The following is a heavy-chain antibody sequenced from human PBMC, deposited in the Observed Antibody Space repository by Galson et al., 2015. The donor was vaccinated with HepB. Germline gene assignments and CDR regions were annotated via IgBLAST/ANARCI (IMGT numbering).Heavy chain of an antibody. CDR3: ARDLQGITISRGVHAFDI. CDR2: TYYRSKWYN. D-gene: IGHD3-9*01. V-gene: IGHV6-1*01. J-gene: IGHJ3*02. CDR1: GDSVSSNSAA. Sequence: CAISGDSVSSNSAAWNWIRQSPSRGLEWLGRTYYRSKWYNDYAVSVKSRITINPDTSKNQFSLQLNSVTPEDTAVYYCARDLQGITISRGVHAFDIWGQGTMVTVSS.